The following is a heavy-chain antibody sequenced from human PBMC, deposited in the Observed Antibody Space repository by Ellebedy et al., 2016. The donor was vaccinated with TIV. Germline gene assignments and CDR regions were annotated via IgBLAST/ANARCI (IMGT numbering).Heavy chain of an antibody. D-gene: IGHD4-17*01. CDR3: AGYYGAYFDY. CDR1: GDSISSYISY. CDR2: IYYSGST. Sequence: SETLSLTCTVSGDSISSYISYWGWIRQPPGKGLEWIGTIYYSGSTFYNPSLKSRVTISVDTSKNQVSLKLTSVTAADTAVYYCAGYYGAYFDYWGQGTLVVVSS. V-gene: IGHV4-39*01. J-gene: IGHJ4*02.